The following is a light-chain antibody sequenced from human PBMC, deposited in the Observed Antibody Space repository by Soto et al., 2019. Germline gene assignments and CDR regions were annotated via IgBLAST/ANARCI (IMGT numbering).Light chain of an antibody. CDR2: DAS. Sequence: EIVLTQSPATLSLSPGERATLSCRASQSVSSYLAWYQQKPGQAHRLLIYDASTRTTGIPARISGSGSGTDFTLTISSLEPEDFAVYYCQQRSNWPPYTFGQGTKMEIK. V-gene: IGKV3-11*01. CDR1: QSVSSY. CDR3: QQRSNWPPYT. J-gene: IGKJ2*01.